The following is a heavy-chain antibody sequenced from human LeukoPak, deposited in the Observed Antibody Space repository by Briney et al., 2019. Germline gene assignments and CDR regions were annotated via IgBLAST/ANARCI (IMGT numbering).Heavy chain of an antibody. CDR1: GFTFSSSW. J-gene: IGHJ4*02. Sequence: GGSLRLSCEASGFTFSSSWMHWVRQAPGKGLVWVSRICSDGSSSSYADSVKGRFTISRDNAKNTLSLQMNSLRAEDTAVYYCARSSGYGYDYWGQGTLVTVSS. CDR2: ICSDGSSS. CDR3: ARSSGYGYDY. D-gene: IGHD5-18*01. V-gene: IGHV3-74*01.